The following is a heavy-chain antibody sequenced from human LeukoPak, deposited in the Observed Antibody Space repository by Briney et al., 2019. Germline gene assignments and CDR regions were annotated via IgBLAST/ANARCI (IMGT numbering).Heavy chain of an antibody. Sequence: GRSLRLSCAASGFTFNIYAMRWVRQAPGKGLECVSGISGSGGSTYYADSVKGRFTISRDNSKSTLYLQMNSLRVEDTAVYYCAKGRCSGGSCYGRGLDYWGQGTLVTVSS. V-gene: IGHV3-23*01. D-gene: IGHD2-15*01. CDR2: ISGSGGST. CDR1: GFTFNIYA. J-gene: IGHJ4*02. CDR3: AKGRCSGGSCYGRGLDY.